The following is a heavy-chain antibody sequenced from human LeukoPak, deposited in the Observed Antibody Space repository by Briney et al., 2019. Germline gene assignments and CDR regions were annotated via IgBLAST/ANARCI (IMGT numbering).Heavy chain of an antibody. CDR3: ARDWSSYDSSGYRAFDI. CDR1: GFTFSSYE. Sequence: GGSLRLPCAASGFTFSSYEMNWVRQAPGKGLEWVSYISSSGSTIYYADSVKGRFTISRDNAKNSLYLQMNSLRAEDTAVYYCARDWSSYDSSGYRAFDIWGQGTMVTVSS. CDR2: ISSSGSTI. V-gene: IGHV3-48*03. D-gene: IGHD3-22*01. J-gene: IGHJ3*02.